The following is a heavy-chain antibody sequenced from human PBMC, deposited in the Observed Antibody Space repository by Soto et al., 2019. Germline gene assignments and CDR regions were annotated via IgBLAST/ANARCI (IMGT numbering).Heavy chain of an antibody. V-gene: IGHV3-66*01. CDR1: GFTVSSNY. D-gene: IGHD3-10*01. CDR3: ASARITMLRRIPCYIDS. Sequence: EVQLVESGGGLVQPGGSLRLSCAASGFTVSSNYMSWVRQAPGKGLEWVSVIYSGGSTYYADSVKGRFTISGDNSKNTLYLQMNSLRAEDTPVYYCASARITMLRRIPCYIDSRGQGTLVTVSS. J-gene: IGHJ4*02. CDR2: IYSGGST.